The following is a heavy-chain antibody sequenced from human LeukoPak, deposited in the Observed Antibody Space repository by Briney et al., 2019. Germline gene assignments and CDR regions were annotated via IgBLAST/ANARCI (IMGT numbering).Heavy chain of an antibody. CDR2: INPNSGAA. Sequence: GASVTVSCKASGYTFTDYFLHWVRRAPGQEFALMGWINPNSGAAHYTQSFQGRVTMTRDTSLSTAYLQLNSLTSDDAAMYYCARAQYLTAPAGTFANSWGQGTLVTVSS. V-gene: IGHV1-2*02. J-gene: IGHJ4*02. D-gene: IGHD6-13*01. CDR1: GYTFTDYF. CDR3: ARAQYLTAPAGTFANS.